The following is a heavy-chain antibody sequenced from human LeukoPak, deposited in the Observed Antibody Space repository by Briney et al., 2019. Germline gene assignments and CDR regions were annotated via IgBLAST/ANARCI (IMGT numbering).Heavy chain of an antibody. Sequence: GGSLRLSCAASGFTFSSYWMNWARQAPGKGLEWVAKMNRDGSQRDYVDSVKGRFTISRDNAVNSLFLQMNSVRVEDTAVYYCAREGQDLDHWGQGTLVSVST. J-gene: IGHJ4*02. V-gene: IGHV3-7*01. D-gene: IGHD2-15*01. CDR3: AREGQDLDH. CDR1: GFTFSSYW. CDR2: MNRDGSQR.